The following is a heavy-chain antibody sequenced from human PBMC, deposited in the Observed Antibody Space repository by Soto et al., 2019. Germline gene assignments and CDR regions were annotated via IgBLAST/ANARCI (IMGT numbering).Heavy chain of an antibody. V-gene: IGHV1-24*01. CDR1: GFSLTELS. CDR2: FDPKGGET. Sequence: AAVKVSFKVSGFSLTELSMHWVRQAPGKGLELMGSFDPKGGETLLAQKIQYRVTLTEXXXXXXAXMXLXXXRSDDTAVYYCATMPLTVAVSGRLDYWGQGTLVTVSS. J-gene: IGHJ4*01. D-gene: IGHD6-19*01. CDR3: ATMPLTVAVSGRLDY.